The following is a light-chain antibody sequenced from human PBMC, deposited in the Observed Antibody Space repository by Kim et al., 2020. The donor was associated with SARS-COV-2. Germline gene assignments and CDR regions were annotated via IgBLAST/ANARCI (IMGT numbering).Light chain of an antibody. V-gene: IGLV2-8*01. CDR2: DVT. CDR3: CSYAGNNIYV. CDR1: RLDVGGYTY. J-gene: IGLJ1*01. Sequence: QSALTQPPSASGSPGQSVTISCTGTRLDVGGYTYVSWYQQHPGKAPRLMTYDVTKRPSGVPDRFSGSKSGNTASLTVSGLQAEDEADYYCCSYAGNNIYVFGTGTKVTVL.